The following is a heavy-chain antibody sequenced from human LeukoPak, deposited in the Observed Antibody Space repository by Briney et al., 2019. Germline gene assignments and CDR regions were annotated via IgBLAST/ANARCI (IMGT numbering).Heavy chain of an antibody. CDR3: ARGRSMAAGAS. D-gene: IGHD5-24*01. Sequence: SETLSLTCTVSGAAVISSTYFCGWVRQPPGKGLEWIGSISYSGTTYYSPSLKSRVTISVDTSKNQFSLDLTSVTAADTAVYFCARGRSMAAGASWGQGTLVTVSS. J-gene: IGHJ5*02. V-gene: IGHV4-39*07. CDR1: GAAVISSTYF. CDR2: ISYSGTT.